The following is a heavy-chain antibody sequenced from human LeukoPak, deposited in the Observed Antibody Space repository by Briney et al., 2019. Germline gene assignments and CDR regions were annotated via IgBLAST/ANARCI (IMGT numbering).Heavy chain of an antibody. Sequence: PGGSLRLSCAASGFIFSSYGMSWVRQAPGKGLEWVSAISGSGGSTYYADSVKGRFTISRDNSKNTLYLQMNSLRAEDTAVYYCAKDTLSYYYDSSGLNPSDYWGQGTLVTVSS. CDR2: ISGSGGST. CDR3: AKDTLSYYYDSSGLNPSDY. J-gene: IGHJ4*02. D-gene: IGHD3-22*01. V-gene: IGHV3-23*01. CDR1: GFIFSSYG.